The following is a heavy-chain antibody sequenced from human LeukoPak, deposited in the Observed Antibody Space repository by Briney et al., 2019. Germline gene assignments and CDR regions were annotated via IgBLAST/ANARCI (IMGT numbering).Heavy chain of an antibody. D-gene: IGHD6-25*01. J-gene: IGHJ1*01. CDR1: GLTVSDNY. CDR3: AKEPTSYTSGWYFQN. CDR2: IFPEGST. V-gene: IGHV3-66*01. Sequence: GGSLRLSCAASGLTVSDNYMTWVRQAPGKGLEWVSGIFPEGSTHYVDSVKGRFTISRDSSKNTLDLQMDSLRADDTAVYYCAKEPTSYTSGWYFQNWGHGALVTVSS.